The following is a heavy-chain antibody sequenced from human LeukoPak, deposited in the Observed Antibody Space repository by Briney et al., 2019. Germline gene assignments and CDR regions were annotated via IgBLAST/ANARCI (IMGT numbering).Heavy chain of an antibody. CDR3: AKEQWGGVAPFPDI. V-gene: IGHV3-23*01. D-gene: IGHD3-16*01. J-gene: IGHJ3*02. Sequence: GGSLRLSCVASGFTFRSYAMSWVRQAPGKGLEWVSATSGSGGSTYYADSVKGRFTISGDNSKNTLYLQMNSLRAEDTAVYYCAKEQWGGVAPFPDIWGQGTLVTVSS. CDR1: GFTFRSYA. CDR2: TSGSGGST.